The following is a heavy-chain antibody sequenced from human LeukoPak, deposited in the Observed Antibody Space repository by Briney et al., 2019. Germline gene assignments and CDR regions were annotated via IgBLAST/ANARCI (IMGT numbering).Heavy chain of an antibody. CDR2: INHSGST. Sequence: PSETLSLTCAVYGGSFSGYYWSWIRQPPGKGLEWIGEINHSGSTNYNPSLKSRVTISVDMSKNQFSLKLSSVTAADTAVYYCARSRTMYQLLSWGMDVWGQGTTVTVSS. CDR1: GGSFSGYY. J-gene: IGHJ6*02. V-gene: IGHV4-34*01. D-gene: IGHD2-2*01. CDR3: ARSRTMYQLLSWGMDV.